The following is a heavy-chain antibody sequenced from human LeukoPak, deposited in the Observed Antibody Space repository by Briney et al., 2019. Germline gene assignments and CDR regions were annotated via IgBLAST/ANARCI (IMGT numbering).Heavy chain of an antibody. D-gene: IGHD2-8*02. CDR1: GGSISSYY. CDR2: ISLSGST. Sequence: SETLSLTCTVSGGSISSYYWSWIRQPPGKGLEWIGEISLSGSTNYSPSLKSRVNISVDTSKNQFSLKMTSVTAADTAVYYCATTRTGFSSDYWGQGTLVTVSS. CDR3: ATTRTGFSSDY. V-gene: IGHV4-34*01. J-gene: IGHJ4*02.